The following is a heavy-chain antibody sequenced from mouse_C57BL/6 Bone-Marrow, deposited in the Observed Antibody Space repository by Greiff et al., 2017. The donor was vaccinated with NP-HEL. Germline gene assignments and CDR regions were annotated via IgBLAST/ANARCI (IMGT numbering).Heavy chain of an antibody. CDR3: TRDPLYYYGSSPVAY. V-gene: IGHV5-9-1*02. Sequence: EVMLVESGEGLVKPGGSLKLSCAASGFTFSSYAMSWVRQTPEKRLEWVAYISSGGDYIYYADTVKGRFTISRDNARNTLYLQMSSLKSEDTAMYYCTRDPLYYYGSSPVAYWGQGTLVTVSA. D-gene: IGHD1-1*01. J-gene: IGHJ3*01. CDR1: GFTFSSYA. CDR2: ISSGGDYI.